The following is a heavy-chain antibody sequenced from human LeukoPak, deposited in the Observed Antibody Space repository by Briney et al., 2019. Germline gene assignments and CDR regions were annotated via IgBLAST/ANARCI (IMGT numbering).Heavy chain of an antibody. D-gene: IGHD3-22*01. V-gene: IGHV3-49*04. Sequence: PGGSLRLSCTASGFTFGDYAMSWVRQAPGKGLEWVGFIRSKAYGGTTEYAASGKGRFTISRDDSKSIAYLQMNSLKTEDTAVYYCTRDISGYYDTSGYYYYFDYWGQGTLVTVSS. CDR3: TRDISGYYDTSGYYYYFDY. J-gene: IGHJ4*02. CDR2: IRSKAYGGTT. CDR1: GFTFGDYA.